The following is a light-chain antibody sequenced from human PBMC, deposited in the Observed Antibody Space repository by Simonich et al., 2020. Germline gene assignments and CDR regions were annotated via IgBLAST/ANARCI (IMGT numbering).Light chain of an antibody. CDR2: WAS. J-gene: IGKJ1*01. CDR3: QQYYSTPWT. V-gene: IGKV4-1*01. Sequence: DIVMTQSPDSLAVSLGEWATINCKSSQSVLYSSNNKNDLAWYQQKPGQPPKLLIYWASTRESGFPYRFSGSGSGTDFTLTISSLQAEDVAVYYCQQYYSTPWTFGQGTKVEIK. CDR1: QSVLYSSNNKND.